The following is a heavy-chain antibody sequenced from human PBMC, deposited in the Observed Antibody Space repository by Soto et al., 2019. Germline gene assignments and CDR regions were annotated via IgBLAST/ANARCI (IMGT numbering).Heavy chain of an antibody. Sequence: GASVKVSCKASGYTFTSYGISWVRQAPGQGLEWMGWISAYNGNTNYAQKLQGRVTMTTDTSTSTAYMELRSLRSDDTAVYYCARVSSGSHDPCGYCFYGMDVWGEGTT. D-gene: IGHD3-10*01. CDR1: GYTFTSYG. J-gene: IGHJ6*02. CDR2: ISAYNGNT. CDR3: ARVSSGSHDPCGYCFYGMDV. V-gene: IGHV1-18*01.